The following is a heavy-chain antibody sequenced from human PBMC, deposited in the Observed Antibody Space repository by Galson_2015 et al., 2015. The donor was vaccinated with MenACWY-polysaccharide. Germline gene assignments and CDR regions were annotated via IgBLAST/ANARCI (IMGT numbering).Heavy chain of an antibody. CDR1: GDSVSSGAYY. D-gene: IGHD1-26*01. CDR3: ARVEKYSGSYYILH. CDR2: IYHSGST. V-gene: IGHV4-38-2*02. J-gene: IGHJ4*02. Sequence: ETLSLTCTVSGDSVSSGAYYWSWLRQSPGKGLEWIGSIYHSGSTYYNPSLKSRVTISVDTSKNQFSLNLSSVTAADTAVYYCARVEKYSGSYYILHWGQGTLVTVSS.